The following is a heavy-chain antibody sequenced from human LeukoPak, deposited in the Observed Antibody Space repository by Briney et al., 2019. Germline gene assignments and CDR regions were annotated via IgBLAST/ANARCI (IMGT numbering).Heavy chain of an antibody. Sequence: SETLSLTCTVSGGSLSSYYWSWIRQPPGKGLEWIGYIYYSGSTNYNPSHKSRVTISVGTSKNQFSLKLSSVTAADTAVYYCARDQRFSWSPNYYYYGMDCWGQGTTVTVSS. V-gene: IGHV4-59*01. J-gene: IGHJ6*02. CDR2: IYYSGST. CDR3: ARDQRFSWSPNYYYYGMDC. D-gene: IGHD3-3*01. CDR1: GGSLSSYY.